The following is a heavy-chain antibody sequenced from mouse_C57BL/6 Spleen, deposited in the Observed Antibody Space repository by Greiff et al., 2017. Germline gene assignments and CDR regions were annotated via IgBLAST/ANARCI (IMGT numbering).Heavy chain of an antibody. CDR3: ARGGEGDD. V-gene: IGHV5-17*01. CDR2: ISSGSSTI. J-gene: IGHJ2*01. Sequence: EVQLVESGGGLVKPGGSLKLSCAASGFTFSDYGMHWVRQAPEKGLEWVAYISSGSSTIYYADTVKGRFTISRDKAKNTLFLHMSSLRAEDTAMYYWARGGEGDDWGQGTTLTVAS. CDR1: GFTFSDYG.